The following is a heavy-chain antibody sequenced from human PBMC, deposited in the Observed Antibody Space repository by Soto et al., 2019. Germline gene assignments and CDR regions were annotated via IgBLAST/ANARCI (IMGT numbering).Heavy chain of an antibody. D-gene: IGHD3-10*01. Sequence: QITLKESGPTLVKPTQTLTLTCSFSGFSLTTDGVGVGWVRQPPGEALEWLALIYWDDDERYSPSLKTRLTISKEPSKNQVGLIMTIMAPVDTATYYCAHSRNLITEDAQVGDFDYWGQGTLGTVSS. CDR1: GFSLTTDGVG. CDR3: AHSRNLITEDAQVGDFDY. J-gene: IGHJ4*02. V-gene: IGHV2-5*02. CDR2: IYWDDDE.